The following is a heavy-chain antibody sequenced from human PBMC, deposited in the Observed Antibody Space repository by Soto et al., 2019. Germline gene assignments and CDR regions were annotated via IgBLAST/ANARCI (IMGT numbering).Heavy chain of an antibody. CDR1: GGSVYSDGYY. CDR3: ARDLWGYCGTDCYPLDV. Sequence: PSETLSLTCTVSGGSVYSDGYYWGWIRQSPGKGLEWIGNIYYSGNTYYNPSLQSRVTISIDTSRNQFSLKLNSVTAADTAVYYCARDLWGYCGTDCYPLDVWGQGTTVT. CDR2: IYYSGNT. J-gene: IGHJ6*02. D-gene: IGHD2-21*02. V-gene: IGHV4-39*07.